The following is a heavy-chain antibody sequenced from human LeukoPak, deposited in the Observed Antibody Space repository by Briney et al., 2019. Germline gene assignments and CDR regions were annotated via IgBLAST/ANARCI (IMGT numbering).Heavy chain of an antibody. V-gene: IGHV1-69*13. CDR2: VIPIFGTA. CDR3: AREVVVIATPGGYFDY. Sequence: SVKVSCKASGGTFSSYAISWVRQAPGRGLEWMGGVIPIFGTANYTQKFQGRVTITADESTSTAYMELSSLRSEDTAVYYCAREVVVIATPGGYFDYWGQGTLVTVSS. D-gene: IGHD2-21*01. J-gene: IGHJ4*02. CDR1: GGTFSSYA.